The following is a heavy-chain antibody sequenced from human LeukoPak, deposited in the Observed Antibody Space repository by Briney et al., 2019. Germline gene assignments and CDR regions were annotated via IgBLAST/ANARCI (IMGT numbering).Heavy chain of an antibody. D-gene: IGHD2-2*01. Sequence: SQTLSLTCAISGDSVSSNSVTWNWIRQSPSRGLEWLGGTYYRSTWYNDYAVSVRGRITVNPDTSKNQFSLHLNSVTPEDTAVYYCARRLTQYDCFDPWGQGILVTVSS. V-gene: IGHV6-1*01. CDR3: ARRLTQYDCFDP. CDR1: GDSVSSNSVT. CDR2: TYYRSTWYN. J-gene: IGHJ5*02.